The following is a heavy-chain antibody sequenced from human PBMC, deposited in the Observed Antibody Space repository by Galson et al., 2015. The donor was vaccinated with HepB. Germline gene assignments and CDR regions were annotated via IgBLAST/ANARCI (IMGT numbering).Heavy chain of an antibody. CDR2: VSGYDGSA. CDR1: GYDFNKYG. Sequence: SVKVSCKASGYDFNKYGLSWVRQAPGQGLEWMGWVSGYDGSANYAPKFQGRVTMTTQKSTGTAFVEMRRLRSGDTAVYYCARDSRLELQLNNYYSYGMDVWGQGTAVIVS. J-gene: IGHJ6*02. V-gene: IGHV1-18*01. D-gene: IGHD1-7*01. CDR3: ARDSRLELQLNNYYSYGMDV.